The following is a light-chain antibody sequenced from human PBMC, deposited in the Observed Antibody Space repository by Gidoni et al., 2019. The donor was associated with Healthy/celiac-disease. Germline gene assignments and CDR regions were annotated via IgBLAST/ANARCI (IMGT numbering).Light chain of an antibody. CDR1: QSVSSSY. V-gene: IGKV3-20*01. Sequence: EIVITQSPGTLPLSPGARATPSCRASQSVSSSYLAWYQQKPGQAPRLLIYGASSRAPGIPDRFSGSGSGTDFSLTISRLEPDDFAVYYCQQYGSSPSWTFGQGTKLEIK. CDR3: QQYGSSPSWT. J-gene: IGKJ2*02. CDR2: GAS.